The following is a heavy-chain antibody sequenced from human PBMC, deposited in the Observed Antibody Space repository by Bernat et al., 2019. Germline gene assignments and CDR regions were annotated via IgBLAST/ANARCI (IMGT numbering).Heavy chain of an antibody. V-gene: IGHV3-43*02. CDR2: ISGDGNNI. Sequence: VQLVESGGGLVKPGGSLRLSCAASGFTFDAFSMHWVRQAPGKGLEWVSLISGDGNNIHYADSVKGRFTISRDNNKNSRYLQMNSLRTEDTGFYYCAKGIGPGAYLVDYWGQGTLVTVSS. CDR1: GFTFDAFS. CDR3: AKGIGPGAYLVDY. J-gene: IGHJ4*02. D-gene: IGHD2/OR15-2a*01.